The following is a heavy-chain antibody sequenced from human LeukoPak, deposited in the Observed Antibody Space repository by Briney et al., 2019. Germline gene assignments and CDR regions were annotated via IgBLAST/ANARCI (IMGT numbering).Heavy chain of an antibody. CDR3: ARGFLRVSTYYYDSSGYYFDY. J-gene: IGHJ4*02. CDR1: GGTFSSYA. CDR2: VIPIFCTA. D-gene: IGHD3-22*01. V-gene: IGHV1-69*01. Sequence: SLKVSCKASGGTFSSYAISWVRQAPGQGLEWMGGVIPIFCTANYAQKFQGRVTITADESTSTAYMELSSLISEDTAVYYCARGFLRVSTYYYDSSGYYFDYWGQGTLVTVSS.